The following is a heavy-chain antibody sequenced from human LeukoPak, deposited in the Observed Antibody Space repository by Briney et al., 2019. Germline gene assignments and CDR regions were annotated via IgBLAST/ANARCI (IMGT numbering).Heavy chain of an antibody. J-gene: IGHJ4*02. V-gene: IGHV4-34*01. CDR3: ARGRPGVRMVPFDY. Sequence: PSETLSLTCAVYGGSFSGYYWSWIRQPPGKGLEWIGEINHSGSTNYNPSLKSRVTISVDTSKSQFSLKLSSVTAADTAVYYCARGRPGVRMVPFDYWGQGTLVTVSS. CDR2: INHSGST. D-gene: IGHD3-10*01. CDR1: GGSFSGYY.